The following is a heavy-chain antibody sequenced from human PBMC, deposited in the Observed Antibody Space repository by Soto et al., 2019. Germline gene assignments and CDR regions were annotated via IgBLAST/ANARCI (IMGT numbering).Heavy chain of an antibody. V-gene: IGHV3-7*01. D-gene: IGHD2-15*01. CDR3: ERDGRSGGMDV. Sequence: GGSLRLSCAASGFTFSSYWMSWVRQAPGKGLEWVANIKEDGSEKYYVDSVKGRFTISRDNAKNSLYLQMNSLRAEDTAVYYCERDGRSGGMDVWGQGTTLTVSS. CDR1: GFTFSSYW. J-gene: IGHJ6*02. CDR2: IKEDGSEK.